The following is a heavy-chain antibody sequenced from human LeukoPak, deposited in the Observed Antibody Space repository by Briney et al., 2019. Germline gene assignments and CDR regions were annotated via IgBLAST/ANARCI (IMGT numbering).Heavy chain of an antibody. V-gene: IGHV1-69*13. CDR2: IIPLFDTA. Sequence: SVKVSCKASGGTFSNYAISWVRQAPGQGLEWMGGIIPLFDTADYAQKFQGRLTITADESTSTAYMELSSLRPEDTAVYYCARDLVGSHTGYSSGAWDYWGQGTLVTVSS. J-gene: IGHJ4*02. D-gene: IGHD3-9*01. CDR3: ARDLVGSHTGYSSGAWDY. CDR1: GGTFSNYA.